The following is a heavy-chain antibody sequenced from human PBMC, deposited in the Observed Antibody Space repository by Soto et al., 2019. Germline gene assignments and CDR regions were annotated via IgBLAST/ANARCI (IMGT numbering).Heavy chain of an antibody. Sequence: QVQLQQWGAGLLKPSETLSLICSVSGGSFSDYYWTWIRQPPGKGLEWIGEINHRGITKYSPSLNSRVTISVDTSKNQFSLNLTSVTAADTAVYYCARGRIHNSGRYGYFHHWGQGTLVTVSA. CDR3: ARGRIHNSGRYGYFHH. CDR1: GGSFSDYY. V-gene: IGHV4-34*01. J-gene: IGHJ1*01. CDR2: INHRGIT. D-gene: IGHD6-19*01.